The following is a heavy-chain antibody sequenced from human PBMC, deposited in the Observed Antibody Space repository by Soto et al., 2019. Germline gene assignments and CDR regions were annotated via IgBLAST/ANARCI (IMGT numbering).Heavy chain of an antibody. CDR2: SIPIFGTA. V-gene: IGHV1-69*01. D-gene: IGHD3-22*01. J-gene: IGHJ4*02. CDR3: ARGAYYYDSSGYWSTY. Sequence: QVQLVQSGAEVKKPGSSVKVSCKASGGTFSSYASSWVRQAPGHGLEWMGGSIPIFGTATYAQKCQGRITITADESTSRAYMELRSMRSEDTAVEYYARGAYYYDSSGYWSTYWGQGTLVTVSS. CDR1: GGTFSSYA.